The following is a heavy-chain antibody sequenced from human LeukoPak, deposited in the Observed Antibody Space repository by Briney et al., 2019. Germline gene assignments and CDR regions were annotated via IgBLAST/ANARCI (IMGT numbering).Heavy chain of an antibody. V-gene: IGHV3-23*01. J-gene: IGHJ4*02. CDR2: ISGSGGST. CDR1: GFTFSSYA. D-gene: IGHD6-19*01. CDR3: AKATGYSSGWYTLLFDY. Sequence: PGGSLRLSCAASGFTFSSYAMSWVRQAPGKGLEWVSAISGSGGSTYYADSVKGRFTISRDNSKNTLYLQMDSLRAEDTAVYYCAKATGYSSGWYTLLFDYWGQGTLVTVSS.